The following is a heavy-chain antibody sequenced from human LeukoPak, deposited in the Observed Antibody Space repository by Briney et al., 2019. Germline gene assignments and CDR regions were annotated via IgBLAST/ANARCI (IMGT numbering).Heavy chain of an antibody. D-gene: IGHD3-9*01. V-gene: IGHV3-7*01. J-gene: IGHJ4*02. Sequence: GGSLRLSCAASGFTFSSYWMSWVRQAPGKGLEWVANIKQDGSEKYYVDSVKGRFTISRDNAKNSLYLQMNSLRAEDTAVYYCAKGDNYDILTGYYNLGLIDYWGQGTLVTVSS. CDR2: IKQDGSEK. CDR1: GFTFSSYW. CDR3: AKGDNYDILTGYYNLGLIDY.